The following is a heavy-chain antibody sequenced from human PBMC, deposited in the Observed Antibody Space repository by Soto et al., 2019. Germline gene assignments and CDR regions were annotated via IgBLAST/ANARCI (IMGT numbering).Heavy chain of an antibody. J-gene: IGHJ6*02. CDR1: GYTFTIYD. CDR2: MNPNSGNT. D-gene: IGHD3-9*01. CDR3: AKPTLSGDYDILTGYSYYYGMDV. V-gene: IGHV1-8*01. Sequence: GASVKVSCKASGYTFTIYDINWVRQATGQGLEWMGWMNPNSGNTGYAQKFQGRVTMTRNTSISTAYMELSSLRAEDTAVYYCAKPTLSGDYDILTGYSYYYGMDVWGQGTTVTVSS.